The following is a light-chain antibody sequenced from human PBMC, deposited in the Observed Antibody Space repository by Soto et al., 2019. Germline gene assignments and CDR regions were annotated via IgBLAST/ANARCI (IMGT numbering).Light chain of an antibody. CDR2: DVT. Sequence: QSALAQPASVSVSPGQSITISCTGTSSDVGAYNYVSWYHQHHPGKAPELIIYDVTDRPSGVSTRFSGSKSGNTASLTILGLQAVDEGDYYCSSYTTIKTVIFGGGTKLTVL. J-gene: IGLJ2*01. CDR1: SSDVGAYNY. CDR3: SSYTTIKTVI. V-gene: IGLV2-14*01.